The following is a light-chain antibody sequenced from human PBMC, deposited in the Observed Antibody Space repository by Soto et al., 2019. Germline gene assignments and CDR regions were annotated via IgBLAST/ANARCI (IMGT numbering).Light chain of an antibody. V-gene: IGLV2-8*01. CDR3: YSYAGSNGVV. CDR1: SSDVGAHNY. CDR2: EVT. Sequence: QSALTQPPSASGSPGQSVTISCTGTSSDVGAHNYVSWYQQYPGKAPKLMIYEVTKRPSGVPDRFSGSKSGNTASLTVSGLQADDEADYYCYSYAGSNGVVFGGGTKVTVL. J-gene: IGLJ2*01.